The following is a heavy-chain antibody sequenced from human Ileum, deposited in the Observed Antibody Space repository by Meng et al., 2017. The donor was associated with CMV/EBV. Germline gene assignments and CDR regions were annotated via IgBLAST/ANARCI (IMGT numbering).Heavy chain of an antibody. CDR1: GFMFSSSW. Sequence: GESLKISCAASGFMFSSSWMTWVRQAPGRGLEWVANINPDGSEKYYVDSLRGRFTISRDNAKNSLYLQMNSLTAEDTAFYYCAREDGFNTFDYWGQGTLDTVSS. J-gene: IGHJ4*02. V-gene: IGHV3-7*01. D-gene: IGHD6-25*01. CDR3: AREDGFNTFDY. CDR2: INPDGSEK.